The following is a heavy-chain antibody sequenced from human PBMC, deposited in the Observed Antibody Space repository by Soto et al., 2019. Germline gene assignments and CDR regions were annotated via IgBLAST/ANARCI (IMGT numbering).Heavy chain of an antibody. J-gene: IGHJ4*02. Sequence: SETLSLTCTVSGGSISSSTYYWGWMRQPPGKGLEWIASFFIGGNTYYNPSLKSRVTISVDTSKNQFSLKLSSVTAADTAVYYCARGRRTALTIDYWGQGTLVTVSS. CDR3: ARGRRTALTIDY. V-gene: IGHV4-39*07. CDR2: FFIGGNT. CDR1: GGSISSSTYY. D-gene: IGHD4-17*01.